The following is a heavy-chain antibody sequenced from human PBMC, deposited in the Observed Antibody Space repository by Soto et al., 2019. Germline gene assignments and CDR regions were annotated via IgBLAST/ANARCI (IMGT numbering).Heavy chain of an antibody. CDR3: ARMAASGSLNWFDP. J-gene: IGHJ5*02. D-gene: IGHD3-10*01. CDR1: GYTFTNYE. CDR2: MNPGSGNT. Sequence: QVQLVQSGAEVKKPGASVKVSCKASGYTFTNYEINWVRQATGQGLEWMGWMNPGSGNTGYAHKFQGRVTMTRNISISTAYMERSRLGSDDTAIYYCARMAASGSLNWFDPWGQGTLVTVSS. V-gene: IGHV1-8*01.